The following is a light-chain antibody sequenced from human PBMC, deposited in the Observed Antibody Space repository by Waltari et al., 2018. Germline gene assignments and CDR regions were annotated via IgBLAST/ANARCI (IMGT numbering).Light chain of an antibody. Sequence: DTQMTQSPSSLSASVGDRVTITCRASQGIRNYLAWFQQNPGRAPKPLIDAASTLQSGVPSKFSGSGSGTDFTLTINSLQPEDFASYYCQQYWSFPLTFGGGTKVEMK. CDR2: AAS. J-gene: IGKJ4*01. CDR1: QGIRNY. CDR3: QQYWSFPLT. V-gene: IGKV1-16*02.